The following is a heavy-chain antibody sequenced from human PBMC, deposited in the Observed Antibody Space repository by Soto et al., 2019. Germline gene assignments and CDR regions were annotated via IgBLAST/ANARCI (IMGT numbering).Heavy chain of an antibody. V-gene: IGHV1-18*01. CDR2: ISAYNGKT. Sequence: ASVKVSCKSSGYTFTSYCISWVRQSPVQGLEWMGWISAYNGKTNYEKKIQGRVTMTKDTSTSTEYMELRRMRSDDTEVYYCERVGKRILYTVDDFDIWGQGTMVTVSS. D-gene: IGHD2-8*01. J-gene: IGHJ3*02. CDR3: ERVGKRILYTVDDFDI. CDR1: GYTFTSYC.